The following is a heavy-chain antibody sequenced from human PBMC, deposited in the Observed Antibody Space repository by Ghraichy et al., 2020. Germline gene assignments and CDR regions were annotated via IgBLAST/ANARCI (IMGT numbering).Heavy chain of an antibody. V-gene: IGHV4-4*07. CDR2: INTSGST. CDR1: GGSISSYH. CDR3: ASLRGFNSGMDV. J-gene: IGHJ6*02. D-gene: IGHD5-24*01. Sequence: SQTLSLTCTVSGGSISSYHWNWIRQPAGKGLEWIGRINTSGSTNYNPPLKSRVTMSVDTSKNQFSLKLSSVTAADTAVYFCASLRGFNSGMDVWGQGTTVTVSS.